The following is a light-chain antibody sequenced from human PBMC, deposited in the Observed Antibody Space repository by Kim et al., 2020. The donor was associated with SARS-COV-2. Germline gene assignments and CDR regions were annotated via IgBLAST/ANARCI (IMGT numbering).Light chain of an antibody. Sequence: EIVLTQSPATLSLSPGERATLSCRASQSVSSCLAWYQQKPGQAPRLLIYAESNRATGIPARLSGSGSGTDFTLTISSLEPEDFAVYYCQQGSDWPLTFGGGTKVDIK. CDR2: AES. J-gene: IGKJ4*01. V-gene: IGKV3-11*01. CDR1: QSVSSC. CDR3: QQGSDWPLT.